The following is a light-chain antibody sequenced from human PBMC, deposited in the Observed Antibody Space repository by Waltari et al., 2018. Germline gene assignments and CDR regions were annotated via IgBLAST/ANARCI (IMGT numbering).Light chain of an antibody. CDR3: QQYHSYPPT. CDR2: GAS. Sequence: DIQMTQSPSSLSASVGDRVTLTCRASRDISNFLGWFQQKPGKAPKSLLYGASRLQSGVPTKVSGSGSGTDFTLTITSLQPEDFATYYCQQYHSYPPTFGPGTKVDVK. J-gene: IGKJ3*01. V-gene: IGKV1-16*02. CDR1: RDISNF.